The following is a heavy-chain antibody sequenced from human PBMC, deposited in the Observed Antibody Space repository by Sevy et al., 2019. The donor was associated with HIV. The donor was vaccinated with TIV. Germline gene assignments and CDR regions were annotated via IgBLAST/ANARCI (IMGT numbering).Heavy chain of an antibody. Sequence: SVKVSCKASGGTFSSYAISWVRQAPGQGLEWMGGIIPIFGTANYAQKFQGRVTITADESTSTAYMELSSLRSEDTAVYYCASGRDIVVVPAYYYGMDVWGQGTTVTVSS. CDR1: GGTFSSYA. CDR3: ASGRDIVVVPAYYYGMDV. J-gene: IGHJ6*02. V-gene: IGHV1-69*13. D-gene: IGHD2-2*01. CDR2: IIPIFGTA.